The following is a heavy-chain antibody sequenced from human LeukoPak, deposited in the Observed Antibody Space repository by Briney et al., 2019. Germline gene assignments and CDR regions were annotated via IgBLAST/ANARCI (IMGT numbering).Heavy chain of an antibody. CDR2: VSAYNGVT. J-gene: IGHJ4*02. V-gene: IGHV1-18*01. D-gene: IGHD3-22*01. Sequence: ASVKVSCKASGYTFTGYAIGWVRQAPGQGLEWMGWVSAYNGVTNYEQKFQGRITMTTDTPTSTSYMELRSLTSDDTAVYYCARVDLAWDSSGYFRAANDYWGQGTLVIVSS. CDR3: ARVDLAWDSSGYFRAANDY. CDR1: GYTFTGYA.